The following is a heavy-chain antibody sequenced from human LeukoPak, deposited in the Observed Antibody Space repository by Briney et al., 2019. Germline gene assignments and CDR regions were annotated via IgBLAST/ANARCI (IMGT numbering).Heavy chain of an antibody. CDR2: IYPGDSDT. Sequence: GESLKISCKGSGYSFTSNWIGWVRQMPGKGLEWMGIIYPGDSDTTYSPSFQGQVTISADKSISTAYLEWSSLKASDTAMYYCARQGAAGKYYYYYMDVWGKGTTVTVSS. J-gene: IGHJ6*03. V-gene: IGHV5-51*01. D-gene: IGHD6-13*01. CDR1: GYSFTSNW. CDR3: ARQGAAGKYYYYYMDV.